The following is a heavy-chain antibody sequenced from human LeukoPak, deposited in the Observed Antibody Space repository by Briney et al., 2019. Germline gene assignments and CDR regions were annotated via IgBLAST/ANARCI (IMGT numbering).Heavy chain of an antibody. CDR2: ISTSSSYI. D-gene: IGHD1-1*01. J-gene: IGHJ4*02. CDR1: GFTFSSYT. CDR3: ARDRGWNDGLLY. V-gene: IGHV3-21*01. Sequence: GGSLRLSCAESGFTFSSYTMNWVRQAPGKGLEWVSSISTSSSYIYYADSLKGRFTISRDNAKNSLYLQMNSLRAEDTAVYFCARDRGWNDGLLYWGQGTLVTVSS.